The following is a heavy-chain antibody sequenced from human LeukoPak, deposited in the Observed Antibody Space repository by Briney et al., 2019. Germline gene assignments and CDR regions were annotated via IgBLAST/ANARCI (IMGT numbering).Heavy chain of an antibody. CDR1: GFTFSTYA. J-gene: IGHJ4*02. V-gene: IGHV3-64*01. Sequence: TGGSLRLSCAASGFTFSTYALHWVRQVPGKGLDYVSAISSIGGTTYYANSVKGRFTISRDNSKNTLYLQMGSLKPEDTAVYYCARVGDNTAFDYWAREPWSPSPQ. CDR3: ARVGDNTAFDY. CDR2: ISSIGGTT. D-gene: IGHD2-21*01.